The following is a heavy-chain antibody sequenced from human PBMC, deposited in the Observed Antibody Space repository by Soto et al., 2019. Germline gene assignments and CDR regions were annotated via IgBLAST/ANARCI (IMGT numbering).Heavy chain of an antibody. CDR3: ARDRGLWSFDY. V-gene: IGHV1-69*08. CDR1: GGTFSSYT. CDR2: IIPILGIA. D-gene: IGHD3-10*01. J-gene: IGHJ4*02. Sequence: QVQLVQSGAEVKKPGSSVKVSCKASGGTFSSYTISWVRQAPGQGLEWMGRIIPILGIANYAQKFQGRVTXTXXKSTSTAYMELSSLRSEDTAVYYCARDRGLWSFDYWGQGTLVTVSS.